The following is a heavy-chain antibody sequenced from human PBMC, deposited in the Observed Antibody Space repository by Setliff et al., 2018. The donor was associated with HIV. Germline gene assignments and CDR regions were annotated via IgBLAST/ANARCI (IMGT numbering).Heavy chain of an antibody. D-gene: IGHD2-2*01. V-gene: IGHV4-61*02. CDR3: AKDQGCSRTSCYGNYYYGMDV. J-gene: IGHJ6*02. Sequence: SETLSLTCTVSGDSISSSGYWWGWIRQPAGKGLEWIGRIYSSGSTNYNPSLKSRVTISVDTSKNQFSLKLSSVTAADTAVYYCAKDQGCSRTSCYGNYYYGMDVWGQGTTVTVSS. CDR1: GDSISSSGYW. CDR2: IYSSGST.